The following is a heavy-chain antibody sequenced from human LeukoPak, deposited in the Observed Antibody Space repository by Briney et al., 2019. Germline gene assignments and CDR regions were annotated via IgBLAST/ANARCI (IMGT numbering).Heavy chain of an antibody. CDR1: GYTFTSYG. CDR2: ISAYNGNT. J-gene: IGHJ4*02. V-gene: IGHV1-18*01. CDR3: ARYLEYYDSSGYENFDY. D-gene: IGHD3-22*01. Sequence: ASVKVSCKASGYTFTSYGISRVRQAPGQGLEWMGWISAYNGNTNYAQKLQGKVTMTTDTATSTAYMELRSLRSDDTAVYYCARYLEYYDSSGYENFDYWGQGTLVTVSS.